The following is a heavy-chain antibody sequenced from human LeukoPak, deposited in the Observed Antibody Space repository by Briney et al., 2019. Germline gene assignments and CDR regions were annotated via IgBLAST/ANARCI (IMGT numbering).Heavy chain of an antibody. J-gene: IGHJ4*02. CDR1: GFTFSSYE. CDR2: ISSSGSPV. CDR3: AAKEGTRSDFDY. V-gene: IGHV3-48*03. Sequence: GSLRLSCAASGFTFSSYEMNWVRQAPGKGLEWVSYISSSGSPVYYPDSVKGRFSISRDNAENPLYLQMNSLRVEDTAVYYCAAKEGTRSDFDYWGQGILVTVSS. D-gene: IGHD1-14*01.